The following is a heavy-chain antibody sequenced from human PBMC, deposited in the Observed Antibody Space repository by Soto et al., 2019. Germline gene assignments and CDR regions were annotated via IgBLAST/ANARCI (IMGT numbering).Heavy chain of an antibody. CDR1: GFTITSYA. D-gene: IGHD5-18*01. CDR2: SSVTGGST. Sequence: PWGSLRLSCAASGFTITSYAFTWVRQAPGKGLEWVSASSVTGGSTFYSDSVMGRFTISRDNSKNTLYLRMNSVGAEDTDVYYCARGDTNMNIHHSVMDVWGQGTTVTVSS. J-gene: IGHJ6*02. CDR3: ARGDTNMNIHHSVMDV. V-gene: IGHV3-23*01.